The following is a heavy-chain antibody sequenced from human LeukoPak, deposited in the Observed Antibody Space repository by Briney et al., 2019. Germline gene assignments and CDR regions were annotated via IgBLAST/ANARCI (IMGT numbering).Heavy chain of an antibody. D-gene: IGHD6-13*01. V-gene: IGHV3-7*01. Sequence: GGSLRLSCAASGFTFSSYWMSWVRQAPGKGLEWVANIKQDGSEKYYVDSVKGRFTISRDNAKNSLYLQMNSLRAEDTAVYYCARGGSAGTLYYYYMDVWGKGTTVTVSS. CDR3: ARGGSAGTLYYYYMDV. CDR2: IKQDGSEK. CDR1: GFTFSSYW. J-gene: IGHJ6*03.